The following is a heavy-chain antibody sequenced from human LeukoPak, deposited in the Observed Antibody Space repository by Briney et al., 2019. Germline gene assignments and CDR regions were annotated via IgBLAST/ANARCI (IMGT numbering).Heavy chain of an antibody. CDR2: ISGSGGST. D-gene: IGHD1-14*01. CDR3: AASYNWNHAGDFDY. Sequence: GGSLRLSCAASGFTFSSYAMSWVRQAPGKGLEWVSAISGSGGSTYYADSVKGRFTISRDNSKNTLYLQMNSLRAEDTAVYYCAASYNWNHAGDFDYWGQGTLVTVSS. V-gene: IGHV3-23*01. CDR1: GFTFSSYA. J-gene: IGHJ4*02.